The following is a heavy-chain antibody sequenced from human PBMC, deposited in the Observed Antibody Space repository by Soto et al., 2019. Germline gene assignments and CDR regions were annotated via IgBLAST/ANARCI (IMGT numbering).Heavy chain of an antibody. D-gene: IGHD2-2*01. CDR2: ISPNSGGT. CDR3: ARDLPCSSTSCTYYYGMDV. V-gene: IGHV1-2*02. J-gene: IGHJ6*02. CDR1: GYTFTGYY. Sequence: ASVKVSCKASGYTFTGYYMHWVRQAPGQGLEWMGWISPNSGGTNYAQKFQGRVTITADKSTSTAYMELSSLRSEDTAVYYCARDLPCSSTSCTYYYGMDVWGQGTPVTVSS.